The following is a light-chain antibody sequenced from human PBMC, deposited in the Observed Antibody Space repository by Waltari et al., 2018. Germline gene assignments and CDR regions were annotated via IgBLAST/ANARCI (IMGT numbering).Light chain of an antibody. CDR1: QSLLDTSNNKKY. J-gene: IGKJ4*01. CDR3: QQYSGSPLT. V-gene: IGKV4-1*01. Sequence: DIVLTQSPDSLAVSLGERATINCTSSQSLLDTSNNKKYLAWYRQKPGQPPQLLFYWASTRNSGVPGRLSGGGSGSDFTLTISGLQADDVAVYYCQQYSGSPLTFGGGTKVEIE. CDR2: WAS.